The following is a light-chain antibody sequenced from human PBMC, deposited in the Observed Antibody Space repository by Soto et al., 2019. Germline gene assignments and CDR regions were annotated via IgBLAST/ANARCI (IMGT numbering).Light chain of an antibody. V-gene: IGKV1-17*01. J-gene: IGKJ1*01. CDR1: QGIRND. CDR3: LQHSTYPLT. CDR2: AAS. Sequence: DIQMTQFQSSLSASVGDRVTITCRASQGIRNDLGWYQQKPGKAPKRLIYAASSLQSGVQSRFSGSGSGTEVTLAISSLQPEDSATFYCLQHSTYPLTFGQGTKVEIK.